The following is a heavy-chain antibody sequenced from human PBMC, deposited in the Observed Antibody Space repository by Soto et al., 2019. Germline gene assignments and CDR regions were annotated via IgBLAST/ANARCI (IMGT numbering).Heavy chain of an antibody. Sequence: SEPLSLTCGVSGYSLSSGYYWAWVRQPPGKGLEWIGSMNYRGKTYYNPSLKSRVTISLDASKNQVSLKVTSVTAADTAVYHWARSGDDYGSYIDYWGQGNLVTVYS. CDR3: ARSGDDYGSYIDY. D-gene: IGHD4-17*01. CDR1: GYSLSSGYY. J-gene: IGHJ4*02. CDR2: MNYRGKT. V-gene: IGHV4-38-2*01.